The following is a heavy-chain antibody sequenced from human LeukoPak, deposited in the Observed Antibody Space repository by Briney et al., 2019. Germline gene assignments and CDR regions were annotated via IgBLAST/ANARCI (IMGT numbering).Heavy chain of an antibody. Sequence: ASVKVSCKASGYTFTGYYMHWVRQAPGQGLEWMGWINPNSGGTNYAQKFKGRVTMTRDTTISTAYMELSRLRSDDTAVYYCARDLIVVVPAAMEDYWGQGTLVTVSS. CDR2: INPNSGGT. CDR1: GYTFTGYY. D-gene: IGHD2-2*01. CDR3: ARDLIVVVPAAMEDY. V-gene: IGHV1-2*02. J-gene: IGHJ4*02.